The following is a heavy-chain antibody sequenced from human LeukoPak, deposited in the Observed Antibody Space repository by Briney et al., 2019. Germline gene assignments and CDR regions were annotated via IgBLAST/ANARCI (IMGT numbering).Heavy chain of an antibody. Sequence: GGALRLSCAASGFTFSNYGMSWVRQAPRKGLEWVSAISGSGGSTHYADSVKGRFTISRDNSKNTLYLQMNSLRAEDTAVYYCAKATKPNRRVPDAFDIWGQGTMVTVSS. CDR1: GFTFSNYG. J-gene: IGHJ3*02. V-gene: IGHV3-23*01. CDR3: AKATKPNRRVPDAFDI. CDR2: ISGSGGST. D-gene: IGHD1-14*01.